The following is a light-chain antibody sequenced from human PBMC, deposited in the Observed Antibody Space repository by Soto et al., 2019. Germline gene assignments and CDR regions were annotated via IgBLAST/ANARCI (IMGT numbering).Light chain of an antibody. J-gene: IGLJ7*01. V-gene: IGLV2-14*01. CDR2: DVV. Sequence: QSALTQPASVSGSLGQSITISCTGTSSDVGGYDFVSWYQQHPGKAPKLIIFDVVNRPSGVSDRFSASKSGNTATLTISGLQAEEEADYYCSSYSSSTPYAVFGGGTQLTVL. CDR3: SSYSSSTPYAV. CDR1: SSDVGGYDF.